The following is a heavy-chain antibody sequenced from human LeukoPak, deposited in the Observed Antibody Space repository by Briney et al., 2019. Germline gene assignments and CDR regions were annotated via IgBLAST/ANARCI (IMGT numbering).Heavy chain of an antibody. CDR3: AKEVGANTIFGVVMSFDY. Sequence: GGPLRLFCAASGFTFSSYEMNWVRQAPGKGLEGVSYISSSGSTIYYADSVKGRFTISRDNAKNSLYLQMNSLRAEDTAVYYCAKEVGANTIFGVVMSFDYWGQGTLVTVSS. CDR1: GFTFSSYE. CDR2: ISSSGSTI. V-gene: IGHV3-48*03. D-gene: IGHD3-3*01. J-gene: IGHJ4*02.